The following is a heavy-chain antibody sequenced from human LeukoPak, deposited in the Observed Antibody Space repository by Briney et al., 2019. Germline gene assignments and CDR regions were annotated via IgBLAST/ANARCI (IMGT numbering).Heavy chain of an antibody. V-gene: IGHV1-2*02. CDR1: GYTFTGYY. CDR3: AREGKLPTSKPDY. Sequence: ASVEVSCKASGYTFTGYYMHWVRQAPGQGLEWMGWINPNSGGTNYAQKLQGRVTMTTDTSTSTAYMELRSLRSDDTAVYYCAREGKLPTSKPDYWGQGTLVTVSS. J-gene: IGHJ4*02. CDR2: INPNSGGT. D-gene: IGHD4-23*01.